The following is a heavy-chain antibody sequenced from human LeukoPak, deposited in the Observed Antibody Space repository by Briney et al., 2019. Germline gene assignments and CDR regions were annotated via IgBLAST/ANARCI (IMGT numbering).Heavy chain of an antibody. Sequence: GASVKVSCKVSGYTLTELSMHWVRQAPGKGLEWMGWISAYNGNTNYAQKLQGRVTMTTDTSTSTAYMELRSLRSDDTAVYYCARSGLGRVGASDYWGQGTLVTVSS. CDR3: ARSGLGRVGASDY. CDR2: ISAYNGNT. CDR1: GYTLTELS. J-gene: IGHJ4*02. V-gene: IGHV1-18*01. D-gene: IGHD1-26*01.